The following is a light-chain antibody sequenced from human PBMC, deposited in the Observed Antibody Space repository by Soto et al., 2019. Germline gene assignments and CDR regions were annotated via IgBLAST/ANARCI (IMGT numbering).Light chain of an antibody. CDR3: QQHGTT. CDR1: QSVSSSY. Sequence: EIVLAPSPGTLSFSPGERATLSCRASQSVSSSYLAWYQQKPGQAPRLLIYGASSRATGIPDRFSGSGSGTDFTLTISRLEPEDSAVYYCQQHGTTFGQGTKVDI. CDR2: GAS. J-gene: IGKJ1*01. V-gene: IGKV3-20*01.